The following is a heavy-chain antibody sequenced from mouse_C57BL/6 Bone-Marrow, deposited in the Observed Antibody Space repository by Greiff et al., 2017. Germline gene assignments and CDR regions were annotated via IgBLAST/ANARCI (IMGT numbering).Heavy chain of an antibody. CDR2: ISSGGSYT. V-gene: IGHV5-6*01. Sequence: EVQGVESGGDLVKPGGSLKLSCAASGFTFSSYGMSWVRQTPDKRLEWVATISSGGSYTYYPDSVKGRFTISRDNAKNTLYLQMSSLKSEDTAMYYCARQYDYDRYYFDYWGQGTTLTVSS. CDR3: ARQYDYDRYYFDY. CDR1: GFTFSSYG. J-gene: IGHJ2*01. D-gene: IGHD2-4*01.